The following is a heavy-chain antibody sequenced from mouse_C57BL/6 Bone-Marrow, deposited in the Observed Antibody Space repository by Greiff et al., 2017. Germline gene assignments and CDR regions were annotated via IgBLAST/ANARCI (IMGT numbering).Heavy chain of an antibody. V-gene: IGHV2-2*01. J-gene: IGHJ4*01. CDR1: GFSLTSYG. CDR3: ARNRRAMYN. CDR2: IWSVGST. Sequence: QVQLQQSGPGLVQPSQSLSITCTVSGFSLTSYGVHWVRQSPGKGLEWLGVIWSVGSTDYNAAFISRLSISKDNSKSQVFFKMTSLQADDTPIYYCARNRRAMYNWGQEASDTVSS.